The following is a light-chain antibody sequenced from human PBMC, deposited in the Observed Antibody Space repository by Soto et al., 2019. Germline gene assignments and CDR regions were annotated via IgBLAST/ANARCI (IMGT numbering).Light chain of an antibody. Sequence: QSVLTQAACVSGTPGQSITISCTGTSSDIGGYNLVSWYQHHPGKAPKLLIYEATKRPSGVSDRFSGSRSGNTASLTISPLQSEDEADYSCYSFAGSATFVFGGGTQLTVL. CDR3: YSFAGSATFV. J-gene: IGLJ2*01. CDR1: SSDIGGYNL. V-gene: IGLV2-23*02. CDR2: EAT.